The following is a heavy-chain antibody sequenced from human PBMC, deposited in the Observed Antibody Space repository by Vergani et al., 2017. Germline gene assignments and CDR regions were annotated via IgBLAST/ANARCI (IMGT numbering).Heavy chain of an antibody. D-gene: IGHD5-12*01. CDR2: ISVSGGST. V-gene: IGHV3-23*01. CDR1: GFTFNHYT. CDR3: ATAKPRNSYYDYLYYDYAMDV. J-gene: IGHJ6*02. Sequence: EVQLLESGGDLVQPGGSLRLSCAASGFTFNHYTMNWVRPAPGKGLEWVSGISVSGGSTYYAGSGQGRFTISRDSDKIALYLQMNSLSAGDTAVSYCATAKPRNSYYDYLYYDYAMDVWCQGTTVTVSS.